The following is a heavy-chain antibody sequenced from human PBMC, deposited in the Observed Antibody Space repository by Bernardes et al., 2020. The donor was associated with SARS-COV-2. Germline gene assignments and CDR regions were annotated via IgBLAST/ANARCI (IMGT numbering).Heavy chain of an antibody. CDR2: INHSGGT. CDR3: TRHGGRHFDF. D-gene: IGHD2-15*01. V-gene: IGHV4-34*01. J-gene: IGHJ4*02. CDR1: GGSFRGY. Sequence: SETLSPTCAVYGGSFRGYWSWIRQPPGKGLEWIGEINHSGGTKYNPSLKSRVSISVDTSKNQFSLRLNSVTAADTAVYYCTRHGGRHFDFWDQGTLVTVSS.